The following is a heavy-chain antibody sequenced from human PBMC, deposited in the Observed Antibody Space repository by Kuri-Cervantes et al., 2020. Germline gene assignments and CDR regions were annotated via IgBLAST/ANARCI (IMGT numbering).Heavy chain of an antibody. J-gene: IGHJ4*02. CDR3: ARGWPQRPFDY. D-gene: IGHD2-15*01. Sequence: GESLKISCAASGFTFSSYSMNWVRQAPGKGLEWVSSISSSSSYIYYADSVKGRFTISRDNAKNSLYLQMNSLRAEDTAVYYCARGWPQRPFDYWGQGTLVTVSS. CDR1: GFTFSSYS. CDR2: ISSSSSYI. V-gene: IGHV3-21*01.